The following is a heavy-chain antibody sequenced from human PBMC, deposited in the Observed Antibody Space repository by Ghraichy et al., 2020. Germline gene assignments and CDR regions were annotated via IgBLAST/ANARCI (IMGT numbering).Heavy chain of an antibody. CDR2: IYSGGGT. Sequence: GGSLRLSCAASGITVSNNHMSWVRQAPGKGLEWASVIYSGGGTYYADSVRGRFTISRDNSKNTLYLEMNSLRADDTAVYYCARASTVITLFEYWGQGTLVTVSS. CDR1: GITVSNNH. D-gene: IGHD4-23*01. CDR3: ARASTVITLFEY. V-gene: IGHV3-53*01. J-gene: IGHJ4*02.